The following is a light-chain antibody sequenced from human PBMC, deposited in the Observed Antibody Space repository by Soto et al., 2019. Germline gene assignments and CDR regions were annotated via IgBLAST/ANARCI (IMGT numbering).Light chain of an antibody. CDR2: DVF. CDR1: SSDVPGSNS. Sequence: QSALTQPASVSASRGQSITISCTGTSSDVPGSNSVSWYQQHPGKAPILIIFDVFKRPSGVSDRFSASKSGNTASLTISGLQAEDEADYYCSSYITSALVVFGGGTKLTVL. J-gene: IGLJ2*01. CDR3: SSYITSALVV. V-gene: IGLV2-14*01.